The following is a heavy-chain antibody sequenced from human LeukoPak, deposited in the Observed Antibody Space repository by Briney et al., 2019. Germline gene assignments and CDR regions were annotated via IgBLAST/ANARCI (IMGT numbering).Heavy chain of an antibody. V-gene: IGHV4-34*01. CDR3: ARGGYIYSYGYNQIGY. CDR1: GGSFSGYY. Sequence: SETLSLTCAVYGGSFSGYYWSWIRQPPGKGLEWIGEINHSGSTNYNPSLKSRVTISVDTSKNQFSLKLSSVTAADTAVYYCARGGYIYSYGYNQIGYWGQGTLVTVSS. D-gene: IGHD5-18*01. J-gene: IGHJ4*02. CDR2: INHSGST.